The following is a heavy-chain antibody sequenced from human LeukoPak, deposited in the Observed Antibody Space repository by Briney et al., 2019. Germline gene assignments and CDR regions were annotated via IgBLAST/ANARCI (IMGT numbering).Heavy chain of an antibody. CDR2: IYHSGST. V-gene: IGHV4-30-2*01. J-gene: IGHJ5*02. D-gene: IGHD3-3*01. CDR3: ARGSGVASLDP. CDR1: GGSISSGGYS. Sequence: PSETLSLTCNVSGGSISSGGYSWSWIRQPPGKGLEWIGYIYHSGSTYYNPSLKSRVTISVDRSKNQFSLKLSSVTAADTAVYYCARGSGVASLDPWGQGTLVTVSS.